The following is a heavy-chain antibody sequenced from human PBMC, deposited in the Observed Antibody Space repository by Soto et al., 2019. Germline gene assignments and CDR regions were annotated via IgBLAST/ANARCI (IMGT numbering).Heavy chain of an antibody. CDR3: ARDENCSGGSCYSYYYYGMDV. CDR2: ISSSSSTI. CDR1: GFTFSDYY. J-gene: IGHJ6*02. V-gene: IGHV3-11*04. Sequence: QVQLVESGGGLVKPGGSLRLSCAASGFTFSDYYMSWIRQAPGKGLEWVSYISSSSSTIYYADSVKGRFTISRDNAKNSLYLQMNSLRDEDTAVYYCARDENCSGGSCYSYYYYGMDVWGQGTTVTVSS. D-gene: IGHD2-15*01.